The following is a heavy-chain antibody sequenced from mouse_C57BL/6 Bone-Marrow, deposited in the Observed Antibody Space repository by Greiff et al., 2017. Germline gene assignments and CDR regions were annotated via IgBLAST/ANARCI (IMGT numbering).Heavy chain of an antibody. CDR1: GFSFTSYG. V-gene: IGHV2-2*01. CDR2: IWSGGST. J-gene: IGHJ4*01. CDR3: ARRGSSYVGGAMDY. D-gene: IGHD1-1*01. Sequence: VQLQQSGPGLVQPSQSLSITCTVSGFSFTSYGVHWVRQSPGKGLEWLGVIWSGGSTDSNDAFISRLSISKDNSKSQVFFKRNSLQADDTAIYYCARRGSSYVGGAMDYWGQGTSVTVSS.